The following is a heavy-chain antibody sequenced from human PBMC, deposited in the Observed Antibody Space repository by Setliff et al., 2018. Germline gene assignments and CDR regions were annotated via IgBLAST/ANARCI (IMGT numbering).Heavy chain of an antibody. J-gene: IGHJ4*02. CDR3: ARASTPIDPYDFDY. CDR2: ISPVGGAT. V-gene: IGHV1-46*01. D-gene: IGHD3-16*02. Sequence: GASVKVSCKASGFTFINYYMHWLRQAPGQGLEWLGIISPVGGATTYAQKFQGRVILARDTSTSTVYMELGALKSDDTAVYYCARASTPIDPYDFDYWGQGTLVTVSS. CDR1: GFTFINYY.